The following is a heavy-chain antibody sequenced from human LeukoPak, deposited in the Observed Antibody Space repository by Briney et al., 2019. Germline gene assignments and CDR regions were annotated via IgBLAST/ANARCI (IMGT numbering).Heavy chain of an antibody. V-gene: IGHV4-59*01. Sequence: SETLSLTCTVSGGSISSYYWSWIRQPPGKGLEWIGYIYYSGSTNYNPSLKSRVTISVDTSKNQFSLKMSSVTAADTAVYYCARDQGGYPPQGWFDPWGQGTLVTVSS. CDR2: IYYSGST. CDR3: ARDQGGYPPQGWFDP. CDR1: GGSISSYY. D-gene: IGHD6-13*01. J-gene: IGHJ5*02.